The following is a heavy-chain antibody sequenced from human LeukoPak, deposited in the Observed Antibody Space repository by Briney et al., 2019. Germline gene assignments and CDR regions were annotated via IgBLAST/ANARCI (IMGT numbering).Heavy chain of an antibody. CDR3: ASFTSGSYLSHMDV. Sequence: SVKVSCKASGGTFSSYAISWVRQAPGQGLEWMGGIIPIFGTANYAQKFQGRVTITADESTSTAYMELSSLRSEGTAVYYCASFTSGSYLSHMDVWGKGTTVTVSS. V-gene: IGHV1-69*01. D-gene: IGHD1-26*01. CDR2: IIPIFGTA. CDR1: GGTFSSYA. J-gene: IGHJ6*03.